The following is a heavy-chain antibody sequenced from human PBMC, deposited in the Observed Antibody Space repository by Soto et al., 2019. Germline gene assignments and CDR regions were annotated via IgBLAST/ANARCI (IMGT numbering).Heavy chain of an antibody. CDR1: GGTFSSYA. D-gene: IGHD5-12*01. Sequence: ASVKVSCKASGGTFSSYAISWVRQAPGQGLEWMGGIIPIFGTANYAQKFQGRVTITADESTSTAYMELSSLRSEDTAVYYCAGRGFGVYENYFYGWGQGNLVTVSS. V-gene: IGHV1-69*13. CDR2: IIPIFGTA. CDR3: AGRGFGVYENYFYG. J-gene: IGHJ4*02.